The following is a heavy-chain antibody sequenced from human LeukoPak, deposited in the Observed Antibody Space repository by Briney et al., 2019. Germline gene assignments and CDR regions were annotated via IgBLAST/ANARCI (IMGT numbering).Heavy chain of an antibody. CDR1: GGTFSSYA. Sequence: SVKVSCKASGGTFSSYAISWVRQAPGQGLEWMGGIIPIFGTANYAQKFQGRVTITADESTSTAYMELSSLRSEDTAVYYCARDLDCSGGSCYSWSWFDPWGQGTLVTVSS. CDR2: IIPIFGTA. V-gene: IGHV1-69*01. CDR3: ARDLDCSGGSCYSWSWFDP. J-gene: IGHJ5*02. D-gene: IGHD2-15*01.